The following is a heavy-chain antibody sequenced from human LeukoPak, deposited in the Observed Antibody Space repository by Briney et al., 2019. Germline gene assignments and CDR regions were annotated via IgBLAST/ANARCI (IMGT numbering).Heavy chain of an antibody. J-gene: IGHJ4*02. CDR2: ISYDGSNK. Sequence: GRSLRLSCAASGFTFSSYAMHWVRQAPGKGLEWVAVISYDGSNKYYADSVKGRFTISRDNSKNTLNLQMNSLRAEDTAVYYCARGLGVVPAALFDYWGQGTLVTVSS. D-gene: IGHD2-2*01. CDR3: ARGLGVVPAALFDY. CDR1: GFTFSSYA. V-gene: IGHV3-30*04.